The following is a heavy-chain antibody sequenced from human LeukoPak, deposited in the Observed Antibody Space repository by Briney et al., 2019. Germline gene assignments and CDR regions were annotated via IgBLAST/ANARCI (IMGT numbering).Heavy chain of an antibody. CDR1: GGTFSSYA. Sequence: SVKVSCKASGGTFSSYAISWVRQAPGQGLEWMGGIIPIFGTADYAQKFQGRVTITTDESTSTAYMELSSLRSEDTAVYYCAVGYCSSTSCFWFDPWGQGTLVTVSS. CDR2: IIPIFGTA. V-gene: IGHV1-69*05. D-gene: IGHD2-2*03. J-gene: IGHJ5*02. CDR3: AVGYCSSTSCFWFDP.